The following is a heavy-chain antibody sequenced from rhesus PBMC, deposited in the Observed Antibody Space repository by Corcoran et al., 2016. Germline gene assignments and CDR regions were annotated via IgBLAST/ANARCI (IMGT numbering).Heavy chain of an antibody. CDR2: IDPSDSDT. D-gene: IGHD5-24*01. Sequence: EVQLVQSGAEVKRPGESLKISCKTSGYSFTSYWISWVRQMPGKGLEGRGAIDPSDSDTRYSPSFQGHVTISADKSISTAYLQWSSLKASDSATYYCAKGEGTAGMGYWGQGVLVTVSS. CDR3: AKGEGTAGMGY. J-gene: IGHJ4*01. CDR1: GYSFTSYW. V-gene: IGHV5-2*01.